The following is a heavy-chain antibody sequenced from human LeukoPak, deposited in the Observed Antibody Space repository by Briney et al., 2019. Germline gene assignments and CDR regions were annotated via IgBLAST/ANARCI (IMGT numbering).Heavy chain of an antibody. D-gene: IGHD5-24*01. CDR2: ISPVFGSA. CDR3: ATAGTRPLDNFFHS. J-gene: IGHJ4*02. Sequence: SVKVSCKASEGTFSTFAITWVRQAPGQGLEWMGGISPVFGSANYAQKFQGRVAIATDDSTTTAYLELSSLRPEDTAVYFCATAGTRPLDNFFHSWGQGPLVTVSS. CDR1: EGTFSTFA. V-gene: IGHV1-69*05.